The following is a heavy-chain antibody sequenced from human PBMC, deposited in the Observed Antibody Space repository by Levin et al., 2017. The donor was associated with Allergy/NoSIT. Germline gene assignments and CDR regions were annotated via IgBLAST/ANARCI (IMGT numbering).Heavy chain of an antibody. CDR3: ARALIVRATSGGDY. CDR1: GFTFSSYW. Sequence: GGSLRLSCAASGFTFSSYWMHWVRQAPGKGLVWVSRINTDGSTTNYADSVKGRFTISRDNAKNTLYLQMNSLRAEDTAVYYCARALIVRATSGGDYWGQGTLVTVSS. V-gene: IGHV3-74*01. J-gene: IGHJ4*02. CDR2: INTDGSTT. D-gene: IGHD1-26*01.